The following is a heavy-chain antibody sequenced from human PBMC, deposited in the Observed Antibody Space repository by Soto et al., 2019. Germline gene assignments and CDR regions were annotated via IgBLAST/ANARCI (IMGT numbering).Heavy chain of an antibody. J-gene: IGHJ3*02. CDR3: AREATGPHDAFDI. CDR2: ISYDGSNK. Sequence: ESGGGVVQPGRSLRLSCAASGFTFSSYAMHWVRQAPGKGLEWVAVISYDGSNKYYADSVKGRFTISRDNSKNTLYLQMNSLRAEDTAVYYCAREATGPHDAFDIWGQGTMVTVSS. V-gene: IGHV3-30-3*01. CDR1: GFTFSSYA.